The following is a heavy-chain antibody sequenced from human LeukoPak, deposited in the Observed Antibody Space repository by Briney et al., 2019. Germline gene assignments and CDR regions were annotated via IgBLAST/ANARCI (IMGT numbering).Heavy chain of an antibody. Sequence: GGSLRLSCAASGFTFSDHYMDWVRLAPGKGLEWVGRIKNKANSYSTEYAASVKGRFTISRDDSKNSLYLQMNNLRSEDTALYYCTRVRLGAATRYFDYWGQGTLVTVSS. CDR2: IKNKANSYST. J-gene: IGHJ4*02. CDR1: GFTFSDHY. CDR3: TRVRLGAATRYFDY. V-gene: IGHV3-72*01. D-gene: IGHD1-26*01.